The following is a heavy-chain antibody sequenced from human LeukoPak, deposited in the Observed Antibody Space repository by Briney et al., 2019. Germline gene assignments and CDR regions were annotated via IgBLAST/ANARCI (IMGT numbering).Heavy chain of an antibody. V-gene: IGHV3-72*01. J-gene: IGHJ4*02. CDR3: ATDRDATHLNY. D-gene: IGHD5-24*01. Sequence: GGSLRLSCVASEFTFSDHYMDWVRQAPAKGLEWVGRIRNKANGYTTDYAASVKGRFTISRDDSKNSLYLQMNSLETEDTAVYYCATDRDATHLNYWGQGTLVTVSS. CDR1: EFTFSDHY. CDR2: IRNKANGYTT.